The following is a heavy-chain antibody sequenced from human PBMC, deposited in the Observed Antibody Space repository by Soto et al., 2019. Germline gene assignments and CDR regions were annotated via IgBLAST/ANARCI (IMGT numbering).Heavy chain of an antibody. Sequence: QVQLVESGGGVVQPGRSLRLSCAASGFTFSSYGMHWVRQAPGKGLEWVAVITYDGSNKYYADSVKGRFTTSIDNSKNTLYLQRNSLRADDTAVYYWAKDGGGRGNNCLDSWGQGTLVTVSS. D-gene: IGHD1-26*01. J-gene: IGHJ5*01. CDR3: AKDGGGRGNNCLDS. V-gene: IGHV3-30*18. CDR2: ITYDGSNK. CDR1: GFTFSSYG.